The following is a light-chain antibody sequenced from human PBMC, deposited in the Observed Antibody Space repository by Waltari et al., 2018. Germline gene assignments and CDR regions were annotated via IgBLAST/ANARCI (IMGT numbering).Light chain of an antibody. CDR3: QQFYGSPFT. J-gene: IGKJ4*01. V-gene: IGKV4-1*01. CDR1: RSVFYSPNNKNY. Sequence: DIVMTQSPDSLAVSLGERATINCKSSRSVFYSPNNKNYLSWYQQKPGQPPKLLIYWASTRESGVPDRFSGSGSATDFTLTISSLQAEDVALYYCQQFYGSPFTFGGGTKVEIK. CDR2: WAS.